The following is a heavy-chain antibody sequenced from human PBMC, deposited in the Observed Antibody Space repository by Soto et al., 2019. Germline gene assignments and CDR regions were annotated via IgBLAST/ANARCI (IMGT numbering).Heavy chain of an antibody. D-gene: IGHD6-6*01. CDR1: GFTFSSYA. CDR3: AKDGLAARPQCNFDY. CDR2: ISGSGGST. J-gene: IGHJ4*02. Sequence: HPGGSLRLSCAASGFTFSSYAMSWVRQAPGKGLEWVSAISGSGGSTYYADSVKGRFTISRDNSKNTLYLQMNSLRAEDTAVYYCAKDGLAARPQCNFDYWGQGTLVTSPQ. V-gene: IGHV3-23*01.